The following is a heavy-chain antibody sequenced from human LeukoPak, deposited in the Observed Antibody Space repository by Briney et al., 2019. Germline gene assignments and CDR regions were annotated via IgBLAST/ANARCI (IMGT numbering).Heavy chain of an antibody. Sequence: ASVKVSCKASGGTFSSYAISWVRQAPGQGLEWMGGIIPIFGTANYAQKFQGRVTITADESTSTAYMELSSLRSEDTAVYYCARGEVGATYHYYYYMDVWGKGTTVTVSS. CDR1: GGTFSSYA. CDR2: IIPIFGTA. V-gene: IGHV1-69*13. CDR3: ARGEVGATYHYYYYMDV. J-gene: IGHJ6*03. D-gene: IGHD1-26*01.